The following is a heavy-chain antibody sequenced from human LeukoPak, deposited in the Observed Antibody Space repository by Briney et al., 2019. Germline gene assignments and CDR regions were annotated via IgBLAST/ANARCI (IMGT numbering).Heavy chain of an antibody. CDR3: ARGDLPGY. V-gene: IGHV3-21*01. CDR2: ISSSSSYI. CDR1: GFTFSSYS. J-gene: IGHJ4*02. Sequence: GGPLRLSCAASGFTFSSYSMNWVRQAPGKGLEWVSSISSSSSYIYYADSAKGRFTISRDNAKNSLYLQMNSRRAEDTAVYYCARGDLPGYWGQGTLVTVSS.